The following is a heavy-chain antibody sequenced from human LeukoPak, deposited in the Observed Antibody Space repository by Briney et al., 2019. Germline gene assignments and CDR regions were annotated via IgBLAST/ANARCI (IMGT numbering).Heavy chain of an antibody. CDR1: GGSISSYY. J-gene: IGHJ4*02. D-gene: IGHD3-16*01. V-gene: IGHV4-59*12. CDR2: IYYSGST. Sequence: SETLSLTCTVSGGSISSYYWSWIRQPPGKGLEWIGYIYYSGSTYYNPSLKSRVTISVDTSKNQFSLKLSSVTAADTAVYYCARDLTYDFDYWGQGTLVTVSS. CDR3: ARDLTYDFDY.